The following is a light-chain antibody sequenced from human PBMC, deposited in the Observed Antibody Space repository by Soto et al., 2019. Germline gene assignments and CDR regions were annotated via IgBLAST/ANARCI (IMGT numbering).Light chain of an antibody. CDR1: SSDVGGYNY. J-gene: IGLJ2*01. Sequence: QSALTQPRSVSGSPGQSVTISCTGTSSDVGGYNYVSWYQQHPGRAPKFMIYDVTKRPSGVPDRFSGSKSGNTASLTISGLQVEDEADYYCQVWDSSSDHPVFGGGTKVTVL. V-gene: IGLV2-11*01. CDR2: DVT. CDR3: QVWDSSSDHPV.